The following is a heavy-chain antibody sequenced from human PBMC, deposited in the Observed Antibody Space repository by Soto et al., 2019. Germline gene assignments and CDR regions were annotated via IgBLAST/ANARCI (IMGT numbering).Heavy chain of an antibody. D-gene: IGHD2-2*01. Sequence: SETLSLTCAVYGGSFSGYYWSWIRQPPGKGLEWIGEINHSGSTNYNPSLKSRVTISVDTSKNQFSLKLSSVTAADTAVYYCARMVVVVPAAIYYMDVWGKGTTVTVSS. CDR3: ARMVVVVPAAIYYMDV. V-gene: IGHV4-34*01. J-gene: IGHJ6*03. CDR2: INHSGST. CDR1: GGSFSGYY.